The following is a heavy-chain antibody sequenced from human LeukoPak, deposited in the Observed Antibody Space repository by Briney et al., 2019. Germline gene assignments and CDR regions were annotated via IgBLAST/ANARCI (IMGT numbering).Heavy chain of an antibody. D-gene: IGHD5-18*01. Sequence: SETLSLTCTVSGGSISSYYWSWIRQPPGKGLEWIGYIYYSGSTNYNPSLKSRVTISVDTSKNQFSLKLSSVTAADTAVYYCASTKRMWGTAMDTYYFDYWGQGTLVTVSS. CDR2: IYYSGST. J-gene: IGHJ4*02. V-gene: IGHV4-59*08. CDR1: GGSISSYY. CDR3: ASTKRMWGTAMDTYYFDY.